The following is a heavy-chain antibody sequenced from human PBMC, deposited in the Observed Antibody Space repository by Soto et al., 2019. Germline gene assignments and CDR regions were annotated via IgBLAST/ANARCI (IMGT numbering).Heavy chain of an antibody. CDR2: ISSTGDAV. CDR1: GFTFKDYY. Sequence: GGSLRLSCFTSGFTFKDYYMGWIRQAPGKGLEWLSYISSTGDAVYYADSVKGRFTTSRDNTKNSLIMQMNSLSVEDSAVYYCARGSRQRFLEWLLFGYWGQGALVTVSS. V-gene: IGHV3-11*01. D-gene: IGHD3-3*01. J-gene: IGHJ4*02. CDR3: ARGSRQRFLEWLLFGY.